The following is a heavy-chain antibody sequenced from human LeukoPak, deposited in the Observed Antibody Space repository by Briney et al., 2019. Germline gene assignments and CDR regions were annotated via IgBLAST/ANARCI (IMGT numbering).Heavy chain of an antibody. V-gene: IGHV3-30-3*01. CDR3: ARSYSGLTADY. CDR1: GFTVSSYS. Sequence: PGRSLRLSRAASGFTVSSYSMRCVRQAPGKGLGWVAVISYDGSNKYYADSVKGRFTISRDNSKNTLYLQMNSLRAEDTAVYYCARSYSGLTADYWGQGTLVTVSS. CDR2: ISYDGSNK. D-gene: IGHD2-21*01. J-gene: IGHJ4*02.